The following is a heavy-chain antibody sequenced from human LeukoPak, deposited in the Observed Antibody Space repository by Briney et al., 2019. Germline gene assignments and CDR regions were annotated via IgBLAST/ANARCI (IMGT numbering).Heavy chain of an antibody. CDR2: IYYSGST. V-gene: IGHV4-59*12. D-gene: IGHD3-10*01. CDR3: ARGVYGSGSYLDY. CDR1: GGSISSYY. Sequence: PSETLSLTCTVSGGSISSYYWSWIRQPPGKGLEWIGYIYYSGSTNYNPSLKSRVTMSVDTSKDQFSLKLSSVTAADTAVYYCARGVYGSGSYLDYWGQGTLVTVSS. J-gene: IGHJ4*02.